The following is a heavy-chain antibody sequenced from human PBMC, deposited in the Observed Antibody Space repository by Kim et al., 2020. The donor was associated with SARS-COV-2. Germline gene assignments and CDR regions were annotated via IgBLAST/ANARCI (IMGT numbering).Heavy chain of an antibody. V-gene: IGHV4-39*01. CDR2: IYYSGST. J-gene: IGHJ4*02. CDR1: GGSISSSSYY. D-gene: IGHD3-10*01. CDR3: ARLLILGMGGLWFGEFLFVY. Sequence: SETLSLTCTVSGGSISSSSYYWGWIRQPPGKGLEWIGSIYYSGSTYYNPSLKSRVTISVDTSKNQFSLKLSSVTAADTAVYYCARLLILGMGGLWFGEFLFVYWGERTPVSVS.